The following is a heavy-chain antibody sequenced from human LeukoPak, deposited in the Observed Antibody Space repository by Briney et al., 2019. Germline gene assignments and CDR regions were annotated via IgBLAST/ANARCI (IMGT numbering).Heavy chain of an antibody. CDR3: AKGEDYGSGTVLFAS. CDR1: GGSISSNNW. Sequence: PSATLSLTCAVSGGSISSNNWWRWVRQPPGKGLEWIGEIYHGGSTNYNPSLKRRIAMSVDRSRNQFSLQLSSVTAADTAVYYCAKGEDYGSGTVLFASCGQGTLVTVSS. V-gene: IGHV4-4*02. CDR2: IYHGGST. D-gene: IGHD3-10*01. J-gene: IGHJ4*02.